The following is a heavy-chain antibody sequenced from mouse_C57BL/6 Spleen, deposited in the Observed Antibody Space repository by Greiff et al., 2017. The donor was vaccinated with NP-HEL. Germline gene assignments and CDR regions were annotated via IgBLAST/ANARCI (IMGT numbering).Heavy chain of an antibody. J-gene: IGHJ2*01. CDR1: GYTFTSYW. D-gene: IGHD1-1*01. CDR2: TNPTNGRT. Sequence: QVQLQQSGAELVKAGASVKMSCKASGYTFTSYWMHWVKQRLGQGLEWFAETNPTNGRTYYNEKFKSKATLTVDKSSSTDYMLLSGPTFEDSAVYYCSIIKKLVATYLDYVGQGTTLTDSS. V-gene: IGHV1S81*02. CDR3: SIIKKLVATYLDY.